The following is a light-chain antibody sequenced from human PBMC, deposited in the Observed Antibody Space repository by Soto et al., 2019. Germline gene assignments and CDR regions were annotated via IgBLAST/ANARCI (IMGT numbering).Light chain of an antibody. V-gene: IGKV3-11*01. Sequence: EIVLTQSPATLSLSPGERATLSCRASQSVWSYLAWYQQKPGQAPRLLIYDTSNRATGIPARFSGSGSGTDFTLTISSLEPEDFAVYYCQQRYNWPPITFGQGTRLEIK. CDR1: QSVWSY. CDR2: DTS. CDR3: QQRYNWPPIT. J-gene: IGKJ5*01.